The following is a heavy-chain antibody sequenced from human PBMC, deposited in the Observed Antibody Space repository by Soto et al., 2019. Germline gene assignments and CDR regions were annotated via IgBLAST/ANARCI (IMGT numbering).Heavy chain of an antibody. CDR2: IDQSGIYT. CDR1: GFTFSDYY. V-gene: IGHV3-11*06. D-gene: IGHD1-26*01. CDR3: ARDHLLGSRAFDI. J-gene: IGHJ3*02. Sequence: GGSLRLSCSASGFTFSDYYMSWVRQSPEKWLEWVSYIDQSGIYTSYADSVEGRFSVSRDNAKNSLYLQMSNLGAEDTAVYYCARDHLLGSRAFDIWGQGTMVTVSS.